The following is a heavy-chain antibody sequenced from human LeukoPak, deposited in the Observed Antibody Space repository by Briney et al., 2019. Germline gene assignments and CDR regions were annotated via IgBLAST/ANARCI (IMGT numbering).Heavy chain of an antibody. CDR1: GFTFSTFV. J-gene: IGHJ4*02. V-gene: IGHV3-23*01. Sequence: PGGSLRLSCAASGFTFSTFVMSWVRQAPGKGPEWDSGISASGGSTYYADSVKGRFTISRDNSKNTLYLQMKSLRAEDTALYYCARPTVPIDYWGQGTLVTVSS. D-gene: IGHD4-17*01. CDR3: ARPTVPIDY. CDR2: ISASGGST.